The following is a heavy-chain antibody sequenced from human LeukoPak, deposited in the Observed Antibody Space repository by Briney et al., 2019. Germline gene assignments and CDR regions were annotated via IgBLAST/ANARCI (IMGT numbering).Heavy chain of an antibody. D-gene: IGHD3-22*01. Sequence: PSETLSLTCTVSGGSISSGGYYWSWIRQHPGKGLEWIGYIYYSGSTYYNPSLKSRVTISVDTSKNQFSLKLSSVTAADTAVYYCARCYYDSSGHPRPFDYWGQGTLVTVSS. CDR1: GGSISSGGYY. J-gene: IGHJ4*02. V-gene: IGHV4-31*03. CDR3: ARCYYDSSGHPRPFDY. CDR2: IYYSGST.